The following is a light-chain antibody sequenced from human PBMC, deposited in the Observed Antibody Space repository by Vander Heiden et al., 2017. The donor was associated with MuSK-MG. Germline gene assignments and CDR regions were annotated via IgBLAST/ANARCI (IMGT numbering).Light chain of an antibody. CDR3: QSYDSSLSGSV. V-gene: IGLV1-40*01. CDR2: GNS. J-gene: IGLJ2*01. CDR1: SSNIGAGYD. Sequence: SVLTQPPSVSGAPGQTVTISCTGSSSNIGAGYDVHWYQQLPGTAPKLLIYGNSNRPSGVPDRFSGSKSGPSASLAITGLQAEDEADYYCQSYDSSLSGSVFGGGTKLTVL.